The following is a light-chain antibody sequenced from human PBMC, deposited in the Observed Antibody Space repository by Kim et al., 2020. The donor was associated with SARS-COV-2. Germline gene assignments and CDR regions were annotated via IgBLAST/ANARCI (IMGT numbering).Light chain of an antibody. CDR1: NIGSKS. Sequence: APGKTARITCGGNNIGSKSVHWYQQKPGQAPVLVIYYDSDRPSGIPERFSGSNSGNTATLTISRVEAGDEADYYCQVWDSSSDTPQFGGGTQLTVL. J-gene: IGLJ2*01. V-gene: IGLV3-21*04. CDR3: QVWDSSSDTPQ. CDR2: YDS.